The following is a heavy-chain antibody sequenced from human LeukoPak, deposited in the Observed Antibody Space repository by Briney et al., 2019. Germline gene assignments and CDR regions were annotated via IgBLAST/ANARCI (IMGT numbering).Heavy chain of an antibody. CDR2: ISTNGGST. V-gene: IGHV3-64*01. Sequence: GGSLRLPCAVSGFTFSEYSMHWVRQAPGKGLEYVSAISTNGGSTYYANSVKGRFTISRDDPKNTLDLQMGSMRPEDMAVYYCARGFRYYGSGIDYWGQGTLVTVSS. J-gene: IGHJ4*02. CDR3: ARGFRYYGSGIDY. CDR1: GFTFSEYS. D-gene: IGHD3-10*01.